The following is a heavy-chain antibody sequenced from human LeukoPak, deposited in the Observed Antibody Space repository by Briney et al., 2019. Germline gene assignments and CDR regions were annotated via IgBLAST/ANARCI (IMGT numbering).Heavy chain of an antibody. CDR1: GFTFSSYA. CDR3: AGPAAGDV. V-gene: IGHV3-23*01. Sequence: PGGSLRLSCAASGFTFSSYAMNWVRQAPGKGLEWVSTISGSGGSTYYADSVKGRLTISRDNSKNTVYLQMNRLRAEDTAVYYCAGPAAGDVWGQGTTVTVSS. J-gene: IGHJ6*02. CDR2: ISGSGGST. D-gene: IGHD6-25*01.